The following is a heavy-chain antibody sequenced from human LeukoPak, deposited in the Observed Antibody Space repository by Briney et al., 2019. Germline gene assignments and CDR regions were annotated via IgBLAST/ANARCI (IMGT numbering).Heavy chain of an antibody. J-gene: IGHJ3*02. CDR3: ARSPVEVDGFDI. Sequence: GGSLRLSCAAPGFTFSSYWMYWVRQAPEKGPVWVSRINSDGSSTSYADSVKGRCSISRDNAKNTLYLQMNSLRAEDTAVYYCARSPVEVDGFDIWGQGTMVTVSS. D-gene: IGHD2-2*01. CDR2: INSDGSST. V-gene: IGHV3-74*01. CDR1: GFTFSSYW.